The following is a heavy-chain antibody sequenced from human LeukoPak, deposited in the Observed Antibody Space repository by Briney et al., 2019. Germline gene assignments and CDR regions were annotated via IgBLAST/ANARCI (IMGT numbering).Heavy chain of an antibody. CDR3: AKDRTYNWNDLFEAFDI. Sequence: GGSLRLSCAASGFTFSSYAMSWVRQAPGKGLEWVSAISGSGGSTYYADSVKGRFTISRDNSKNTLYLQMNSLRAEDTAVYHCAKDRTYNWNDLFEAFDIWGQGTMVTVSS. CDR2: ISGSGGST. CDR1: GFTFSSYA. D-gene: IGHD1-20*01. J-gene: IGHJ3*02. V-gene: IGHV3-23*01.